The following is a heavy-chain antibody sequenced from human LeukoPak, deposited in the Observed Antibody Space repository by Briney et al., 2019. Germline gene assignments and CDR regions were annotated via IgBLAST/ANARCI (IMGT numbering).Heavy chain of an antibody. V-gene: IGHV5-51*01. CDR3: ARQGFTVPFSGWYGPRFDY. CDR2: IYPGDSDT. CDR1: GYSFTSYW. Sequence: GESLKISCKGSGYSFTSYWIGWVRQMPGKGLEWMGIIYPGDSDTRYSPSFQGQVTISADKSISTAYLQWSSLKASDTAMYYCARQGFTVPFSGWYGPRFDYWGQGTLVTVSS. J-gene: IGHJ4*02. D-gene: IGHD6-19*01.